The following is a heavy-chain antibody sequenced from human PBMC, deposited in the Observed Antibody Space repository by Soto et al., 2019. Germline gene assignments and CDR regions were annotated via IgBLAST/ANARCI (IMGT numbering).Heavy chain of an antibody. V-gene: IGHV3-23*01. CDR3: AKDRSRDYDFWSGYSLYFDY. Sequence: PGGSLRLSCAASGFTFSSYAMSWVRQAPGKGLEWVSAISGSGGSTYYADSVKGRFTISRDNSKNTLYLQMNSLRAEDTAVYYCAKDRSRDYDFWSGYSLYFDYWGQGTLVTVSS. CDR2: ISGSGGST. J-gene: IGHJ4*02. CDR1: GFTFSSYA. D-gene: IGHD3-3*01.